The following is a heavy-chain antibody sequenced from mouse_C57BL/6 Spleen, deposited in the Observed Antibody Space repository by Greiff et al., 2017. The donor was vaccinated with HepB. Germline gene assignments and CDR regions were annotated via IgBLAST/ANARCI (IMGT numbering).Heavy chain of an antibody. CDR2: IDPEDGET. Sequence: EVKLMESGAELVKPGASVKLSCTASGFNIKDYYMHWVKQRTEQGLEWIGRIDPEDGETKYAPKFQGKATITADTSSNTAYLQLSSLTSEDTAVYYCARSDDGLRGRFAYWGQGTLVTVSA. CDR1: GFNIKDYY. CDR3: ARSDDGLRGRFAY. D-gene: IGHD2-3*01. J-gene: IGHJ3*01. V-gene: IGHV14-2*01.